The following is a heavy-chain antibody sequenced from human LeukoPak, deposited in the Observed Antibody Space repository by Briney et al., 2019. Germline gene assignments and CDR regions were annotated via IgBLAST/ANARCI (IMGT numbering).Heavy chain of an antibody. CDR3: ARGSGYYYYYYMDV. CDR2: MNPNSGNT. D-gene: IGHD1-26*01. V-gene: IGHV1-8*01. CDR1: GYTFTSYD. Sequence: ASVKVSCKASGYTFTSYDINWVRQATGQGLEWMGWMNPNSGNTGYAQKFQGRVTMTRNTSISTAYMELSSLRSEDTAVYYCARGSGYYYYYYMDVWGKGTTVTVFS. J-gene: IGHJ6*03.